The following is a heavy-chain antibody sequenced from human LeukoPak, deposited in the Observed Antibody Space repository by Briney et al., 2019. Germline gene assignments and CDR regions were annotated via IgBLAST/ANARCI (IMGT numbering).Heavy chain of an antibody. V-gene: IGHV3-74*01. CDR1: GFTFSSYW. CDR2: IKTDGSST. Sequence: PGGSLRLSCAASGFTFSSYWMHWVRQAPGKGLVWVSHIKTDGSSTNYAESVKGRFTISRDNAKNTVYLQMNSLRAEDTAVYYCARELEWFGRTSEYNWFDPWGQGTLVTVSS. CDR3: ARELEWFGRTSEYNWFDP. D-gene: IGHD3-10*01. J-gene: IGHJ5*02.